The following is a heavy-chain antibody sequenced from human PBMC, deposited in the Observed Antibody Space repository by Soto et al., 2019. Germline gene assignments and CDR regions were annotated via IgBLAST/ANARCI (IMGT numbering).Heavy chain of an antibody. D-gene: IGHD3-22*01. CDR1: GGSISSYY. CDR2: IYYSGST. J-gene: IGHJ6*02. Sequence: SETLSLTCTVSGGSISSYYWSWIRQPPGRGLEWIGYIYYSGSTNYNTSLKSRVTISVDTSKNQFSLKLSSVTAADTAVYYCARGGDSSGYYSLYYYYYGMDVWGQGTTVTVSS. CDR3: ARGGDSSGYYSLYYYYYGMDV. V-gene: IGHV4-59*01.